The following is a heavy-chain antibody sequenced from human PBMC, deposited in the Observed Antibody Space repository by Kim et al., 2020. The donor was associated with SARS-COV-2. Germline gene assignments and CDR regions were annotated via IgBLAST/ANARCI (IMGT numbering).Heavy chain of an antibody. D-gene: IGHD6-6*01. CDR2: VYSSGST. J-gene: IGHJ4*02. CDR1: GGSISSYY. CDR3: AGGGPNPLAQV. V-gene: IGHV4-59*13. Sequence: SETLSLTCIVSGGSISSYYWNWIRQPPGKGLEWIGFVYSSGSTNYNPSLTTRVTLSLDMSNNQFSLKLSSVTAAATAVYYCAGGGPNPLAQVWGQVTLVT.